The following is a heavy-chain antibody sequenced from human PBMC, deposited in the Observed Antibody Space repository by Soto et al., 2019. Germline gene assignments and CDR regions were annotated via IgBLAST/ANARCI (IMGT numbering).Heavy chain of an antibody. CDR3: AGVMPWDYYFDY. CDR2: IYYSGST. D-gene: IGHD2-2*01. Sequence: SETLSLTCTVSGGSISSYYWSWIRQPPGKGLEWIGYIYYSGSTNYNPSLKSRVTISVDTSKNQFSLKLSSVTAADTAVYYCAGVMPWDYYFDYWGQGTLVTVSS. J-gene: IGHJ4*02. V-gene: IGHV4-59*01. CDR1: GGSISSYY.